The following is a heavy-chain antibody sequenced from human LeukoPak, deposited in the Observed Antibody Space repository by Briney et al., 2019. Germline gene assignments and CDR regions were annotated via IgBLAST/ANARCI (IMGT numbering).Heavy chain of an antibody. J-gene: IGHJ4*02. CDR1: GYSISSGYY. Sequence: SGTLSLTCSVSGYSISSGYYWGWIRQPPGKGLEWIGNIYHGGSTYYNSSLKSRLTMSVDTSKNQFSLQLSSATAADTAVYHCARYSSSGKGDYWGQGTLVTVSS. CDR3: ARYSSSGKGDY. CDR2: IYHGGST. V-gene: IGHV4-38-2*01. D-gene: IGHD6-13*01.